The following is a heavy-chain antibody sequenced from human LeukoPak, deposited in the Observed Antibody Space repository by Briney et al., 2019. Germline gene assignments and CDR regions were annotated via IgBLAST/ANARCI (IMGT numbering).Heavy chain of an antibody. CDR1: GYSISSGYY. CDR2: IYHSGST. Sequence: SETLSLTCTVSGYSISSGYYWGWIRQPPGKGLEWIGSIYHSGSTYYNPSLKSRVTISVDTSKNQFSLKLSSVTAADTAVYYCARAGLYSSSWPPNFFFDYWGQGTLVTVSS. V-gene: IGHV4-38-2*02. CDR3: ARAGLYSSSWPPNFFFDY. D-gene: IGHD6-13*01. J-gene: IGHJ4*02.